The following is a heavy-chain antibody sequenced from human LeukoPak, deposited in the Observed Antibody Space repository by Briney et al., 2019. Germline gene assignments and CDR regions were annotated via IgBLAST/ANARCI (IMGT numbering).Heavy chain of an antibody. J-gene: IGHJ4*02. Sequence: PSETLSLTCTVSGVSISPYYWSWIRQPPGKGLEWIGYIHHSGSTNYNPSLKSRVTISVDTSKNQFSLKLSSVTAADTDVYYCARFGYSYGLDYWGQGTLVTVSS. CDR3: ARFGYSYGLDY. V-gene: IGHV4-59*01. CDR1: GVSISPYY. CDR2: IHHSGST. D-gene: IGHD5-18*01.